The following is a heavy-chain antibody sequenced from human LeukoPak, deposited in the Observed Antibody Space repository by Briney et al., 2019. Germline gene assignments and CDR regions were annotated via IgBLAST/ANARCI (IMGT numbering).Heavy chain of an antibody. CDR3: AREVYYGSGNTPFDF. J-gene: IGHJ4*02. D-gene: IGHD3-10*01. V-gene: IGHV3-30*04. Sequence: GGSLRLSCAASEFTFSSYAMHWVRQAPGKGLEWVAVISYDGSNQYYADSVKGRFTISRDNSENTLYLQMNSLRAEDTAMYYCAREVYYGSGNTPFDFWGQGPPVTVSS. CDR2: ISYDGSNQ. CDR1: EFTFSSYA.